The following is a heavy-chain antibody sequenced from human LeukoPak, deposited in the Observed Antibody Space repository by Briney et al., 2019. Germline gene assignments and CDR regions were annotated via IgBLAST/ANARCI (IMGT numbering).Heavy chain of an antibody. Sequence: PSETLSLTCTVSGGSISSYYWSWIRQPAGKGLEWIGRIYTSGSTNYNPSLKSRVTMSVDTSKNQFSLKLSSVAAADTAVYYCARSMEDSWSGWTPTSGAFDIWGQGTMVTVSS. CDR1: GGSISSYY. D-gene: IGHD3-3*01. CDR2: IYTSGST. V-gene: IGHV4-4*07. CDR3: ARSMEDSWSGWTPTSGAFDI. J-gene: IGHJ3*02.